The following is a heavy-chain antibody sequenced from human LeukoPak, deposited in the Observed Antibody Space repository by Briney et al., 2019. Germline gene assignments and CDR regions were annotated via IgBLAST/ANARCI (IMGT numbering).Heavy chain of an antibody. CDR2: IYYSGST. D-gene: IGHD2-8*02. V-gene: IGHV4-59*01. J-gene: IGHJ3*02. CDR1: GGSISSYY. Sequence: SETLSLTCTVSGGSISSYYWSWIRQPPGKGLEWIGYIYYSGSTNYNPSLKSRVTISVDTSKNQFSLKLSSVTAADTAVYYCARAGQVVYDAFDIWGQGTMVTVSS. CDR3: ARAGQVVYDAFDI.